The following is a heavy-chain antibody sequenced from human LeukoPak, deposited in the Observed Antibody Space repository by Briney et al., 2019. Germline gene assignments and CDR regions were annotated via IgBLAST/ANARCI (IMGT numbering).Heavy chain of an antibody. D-gene: IGHD4-11*01. Sequence: PGGSLRLSCAASGFTFSSYNMNWVRQAPGKGLEWVSSITIGSNYIYYADSVKGRFTISRDNAKKSLYLQMNSLRAEDTAVYYCAKTTVTPPYYMDVWGKGTTVTVSS. J-gene: IGHJ6*03. CDR1: GFTFSSYN. V-gene: IGHV3-21*01. CDR2: ITIGSNYI. CDR3: AKTTVTPPYYMDV.